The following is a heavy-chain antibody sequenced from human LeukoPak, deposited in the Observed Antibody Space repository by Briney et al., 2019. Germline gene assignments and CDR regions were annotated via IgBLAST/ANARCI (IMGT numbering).Heavy chain of an antibody. CDR3: ARVAATIYWYYGMDV. CDR2: ISSNGGSR. V-gene: IGHV3-64*01. J-gene: IGHJ6*02. Sequence: GGSLRLSCAASGFTFSSYAMHWVRQAPGKGLEYVSAISSNGGSRYYANSVKGRFTISRDNSKNTLYLQMGSLRAEDVAVYYCARVAATIYWYYGMDVWGQGTTVTVPS. D-gene: IGHD6-13*01. CDR1: GFTFSSYA.